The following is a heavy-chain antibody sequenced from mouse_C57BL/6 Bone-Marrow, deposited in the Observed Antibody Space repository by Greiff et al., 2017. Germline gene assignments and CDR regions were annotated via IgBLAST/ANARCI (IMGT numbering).Heavy chain of an antibody. CDR2: ISSGGSYT. Sequence: EVKLVESGGDLVKPGGSLKLSCAASGFTFSSYGMSWVRQTPDKRLEWVATISSGGSYTYYPDSVKGRCTISRDNAKNTLYLQMSSLKSEDTAMYYCERCTVVAPYFDYWGQGTTLTVSA. V-gene: IGHV5-6*01. D-gene: IGHD1-1*01. CDR1: GFTFSSYG. CDR3: ERCTVVAPYFDY. J-gene: IGHJ2*01.